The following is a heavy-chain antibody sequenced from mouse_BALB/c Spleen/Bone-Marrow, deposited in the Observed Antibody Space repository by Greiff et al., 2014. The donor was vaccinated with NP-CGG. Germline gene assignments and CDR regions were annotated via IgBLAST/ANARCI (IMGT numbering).Heavy chain of an antibody. CDR2: ISSGSSTI. V-gene: IGHV5-17*02. CDR1: GFTFSSFG. Sequence: EVKLMESGGGLVQPGGSRKLSCAASGFTFSSFGMHWVRQAPEKGLEWVAYISSGSSTIYYADTVEGRFTISRDNPKNTLFLQRTRLRAEDTAMYYCARGGNWDDFDYWGQGTTLTVSS. D-gene: IGHD4-1*01. J-gene: IGHJ2*01. CDR3: ARGGNWDDFDY.